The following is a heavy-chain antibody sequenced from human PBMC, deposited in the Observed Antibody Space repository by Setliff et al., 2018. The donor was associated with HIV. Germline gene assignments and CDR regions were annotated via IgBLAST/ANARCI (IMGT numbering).Heavy chain of an antibody. CDR3: ARVGHSSSYHYYGMDV. D-gene: IGHD6-13*01. Sequence: SVKVSCKTSGGTFSSYGISWVRQAPGQGLEWMGGIIPMFGTGFYAQKLQGRVTITTDESRSTAYMEPSSLSSEDTAVFYCARVGHSSSYHYYGMDVWGQGTTVTVSS. J-gene: IGHJ6*02. CDR2: IIPMFGTG. CDR1: GGTFSSYG. V-gene: IGHV1-69*05.